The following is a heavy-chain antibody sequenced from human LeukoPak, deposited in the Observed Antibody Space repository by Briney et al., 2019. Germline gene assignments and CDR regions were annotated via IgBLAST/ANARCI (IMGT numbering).Heavy chain of an antibody. Sequence: PGGSLRLYCSSSRFTFTNFWMSWVRQAPGKGLEWVASIKHDGSGKYYVDSVKGRFTISRDNAENSVSLQMSSLRAEDTALYYCARGDFDFWGQGTLVTVSS. CDR1: RFTFTNFW. CDR2: IKHDGSGK. J-gene: IGHJ4*02. V-gene: IGHV3-7*03. CDR3: ARGDFDF.